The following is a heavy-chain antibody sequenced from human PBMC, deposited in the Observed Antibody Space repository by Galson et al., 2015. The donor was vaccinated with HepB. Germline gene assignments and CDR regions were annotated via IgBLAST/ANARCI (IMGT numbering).Heavy chain of an antibody. CDR3: AKHWGGWYYDP. Sequence: QSGAEVKKPGESLRISCKGSGYNFANSWIGWVRQKPGKGLEWMGIIYPGDSDTAYSPSFQGQVTISADKSISTTYLQWSSLKVSDTAMYYCAKHWGGWYYDPWGQGTLVTVSS. V-gene: IGHV5-51*01. CDR2: IYPGDSDT. J-gene: IGHJ5*02. CDR1: GYNFANSW. D-gene: IGHD6-19*01.